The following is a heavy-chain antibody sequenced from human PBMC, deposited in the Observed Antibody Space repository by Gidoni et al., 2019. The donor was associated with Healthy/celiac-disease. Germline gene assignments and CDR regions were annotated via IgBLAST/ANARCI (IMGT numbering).Heavy chain of an antibody. V-gene: IGHV3-15*07. CDR1: GFTFSNAW. Sequence: EVQLVESGGGLVTPGGSLRLSCAASGFTFSNAWMNWVRQAPGKGLEWVGRIKSKTDGGTTDYAAPVKGRFTISRDDSKNTLYLQMNSLKTEDTAVYYCTTDLGESSYGMDVWGQGTTVTVSS. D-gene: IGHD3-10*01. J-gene: IGHJ6*02. CDR2: IKSKTDGGTT. CDR3: TTDLGESSYGMDV.